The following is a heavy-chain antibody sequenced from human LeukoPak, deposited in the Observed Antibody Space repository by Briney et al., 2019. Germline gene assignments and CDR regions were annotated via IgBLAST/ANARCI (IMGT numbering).Heavy chain of an antibody. J-gene: IGHJ4*02. Sequence: SETLSLTCTVSGGSISSSSYYWGWIRQPPGKGLEWIGSIYYSGSTYYNPSLKSRVTISVDTSKNQFSLKLSSVTAADTAVYYCARVSSVIRESLYYFDYWGQGTLVTVSS. D-gene: IGHD6-25*01. CDR3: ARVSSVIRESLYYFDY. V-gene: IGHV4-39*07. CDR2: IYYSGST. CDR1: GGSISSSSYY.